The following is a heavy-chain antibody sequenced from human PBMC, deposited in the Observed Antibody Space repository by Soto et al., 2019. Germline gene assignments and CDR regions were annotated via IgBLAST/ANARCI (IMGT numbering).Heavy chain of an antibody. Sequence: QITLKESGPTLVKPTQTLTLTCTFSGFSLSASGMGVGWIRQPPEKALEWLALIFWDDDKPYSPSLKSRLTISKDTSKNQVVLTLTNVDPVDTATYYCAHINAGTGGHFDYWGQGTLVTVSS. V-gene: IGHV2-5*02. J-gene: IGHJ4*02. CDR2: IFWDDDK. CDR1: GFSLSASGMG. D-gene: IGHD2-8*02. CDR3: AHINAGTGGHFDY.